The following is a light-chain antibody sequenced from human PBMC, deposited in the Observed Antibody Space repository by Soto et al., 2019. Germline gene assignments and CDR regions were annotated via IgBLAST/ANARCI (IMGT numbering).Light chain of an antibody. CDR1: QGISSY. CDR2: AAS. J-gene: IGKJ3*01. CDR3: QQLNSYLFT. V-gene: IGKV1-9*01. Sequence: IQLTQSPSSLSASVGDRVTITCRANQGISSYLAWYQQKPGKAPKLLIYAASTLQSGVPSRFSGSGSGTDFTLTISSLQPEDFATYYCQQLNSYLFTFGPGTKVDIK.